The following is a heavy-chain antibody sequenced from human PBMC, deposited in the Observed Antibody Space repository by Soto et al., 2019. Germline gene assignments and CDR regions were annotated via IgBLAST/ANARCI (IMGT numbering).Heavy chain of an antibody. D-gene: IGHD3-22*01. V-gene: IGHV4-59*01. Sequence: SETLSLTCTVSGGSISNYYWNWIRQPPGKGLEWIGSIYNSGSTNYNPTLKSRVTISVDTSKNQFSLKQSSVTAADTAVYYCAREYYYDSSGYYSRGAFDIWGQGAMVTVSS. CDR1: GGSISNYY. CDR3: AREYYYDSSGYYSRGAFDI. J-gene: IGHJ3*02. CDR2: IYNSGST.